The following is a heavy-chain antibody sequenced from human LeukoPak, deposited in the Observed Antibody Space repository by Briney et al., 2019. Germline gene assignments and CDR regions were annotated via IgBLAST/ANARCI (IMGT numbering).Heavy chain of an antibody. D-gene: IGHD3-22*01. J-gene: IGHJ3*02. V-gene: IGHV3-21*04. CDR1: GLTFSRYS. CDR2: ISSGSSYI. Sequence: GGSLRLSCAASGLTFSRYSMNWVRQAPGKGLEWVSSISSGSSYIYYADSVKGRFTISRDNSKNTLYLQMNSLRVEDTAVYYCAKSWNYYDSSGDDALDIWGQGTMVTVSS. CDR3: AKSWNYYDSSGDDALDI.